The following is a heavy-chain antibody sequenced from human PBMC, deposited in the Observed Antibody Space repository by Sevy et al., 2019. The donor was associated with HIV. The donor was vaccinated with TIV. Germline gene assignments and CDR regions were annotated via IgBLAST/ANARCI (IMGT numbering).Heavy chain of an antibody. V-gene: IGHV4-61*01. J-gene: IGHJ6*02. D-gene: IGHD3-3*01. CDR3: ARDGPGYDFWSGYSYYYYYGMDV. Sequence: SETLSLTCTVSGGSVSSGSYYWSWIRQPPGKGLEWIGYIYYSGSTNYNPSLKSRVTISVDTSKNQFSLKLSSVTAAYTAVYYCARDGPGYDFWSGYSYYYYYGMDVWGQGTTVTVSS. CDR1: GGSVSSGSYY. CDR2: IYYSGST.